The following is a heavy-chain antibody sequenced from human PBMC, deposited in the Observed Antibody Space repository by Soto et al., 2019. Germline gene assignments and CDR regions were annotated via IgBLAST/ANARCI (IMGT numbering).Heavy chain of an antibody. J-gene: IGHJ6*02. CDR2: IYYSGST. CDR3: ARDSRYFDWYYYYGMDV. D-gene: IGHD3-9*01. CDR1: GGSISSGGYY. V-gene: IGHV4-31*03. Sequence: QVQLQESGPGLVKPSQTLSLTCTVSGGSISSGGYYWSWIRQHPGKGLEWIGYIYYSGSTYYNPSLKSRVTISVDTSKNQFSLKLSSVTAADTAVYYCARDSRYFDWYYYYGMDVWGQGTTVTVSS.